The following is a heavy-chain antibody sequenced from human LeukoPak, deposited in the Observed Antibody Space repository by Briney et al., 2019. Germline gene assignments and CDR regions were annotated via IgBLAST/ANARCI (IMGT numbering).Heavy chain of an antibody. D-gene: IGHD2-8*02. CDR3: ARARSCTGGKCFRSFDY. V-gene: IGHV4-30-4*08. CDR1: GYSISSGYY. J-gene: IGHJ4*02. CDR2: INYSGTT. Sequence: KPSETLSLTCTVSGYSISSGYYWSWIRQPPGKGLEWIGYINYSGTTYYNPSLKSRITISVDTSKSQFSLRLTSVTAADTAVYYCARARSCTGGKCFRSFDYWGQGTLVTASS.